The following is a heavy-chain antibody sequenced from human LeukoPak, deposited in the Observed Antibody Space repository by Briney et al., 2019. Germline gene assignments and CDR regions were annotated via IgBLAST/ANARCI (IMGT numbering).Heavy chain of an antibody. J-gene: IGHJ4*02. Sequence: PGGSLRLSCAASGFSFSNYAMNWVRQAPGKGVEWVAAIDSGGGSIYYADSVKGRFTISRDNSKNTLYLQMNSLRAEDTAVYYCAKANTDYYDISGYPEPYFDYWGQGTLVTVSS. CDR1: GFSFSNYA. D-gene: IGHD3-22*01. CDR3: AKANTDYYDISGYPEPYFDY. V-gene: IGHV3-23*01. CDR2: IDSGGGSI.